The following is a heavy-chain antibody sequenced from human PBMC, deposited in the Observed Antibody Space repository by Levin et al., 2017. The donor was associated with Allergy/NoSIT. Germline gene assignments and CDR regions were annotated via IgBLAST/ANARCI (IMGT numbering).Heavy chain of an antibody. CDR1: GFTVSSNY. D-gene: IGHD4-17*01. CDR2: IYSDDTT. V-gene: IGHV3-66*02. CDR3: ARAPHDYGDYLDAFDV. Sequence: GGSLRLSCAASGFTVSSNYISWVRQAPGKGLECVSVIYSDDTTYSADSVKGRFTISRDKPKNTVFLQMKSLRPEDTAVYYCARAPHDYGDYLDAFDVWGQGTMVTVSS. J-gene: IGHJ3*01.